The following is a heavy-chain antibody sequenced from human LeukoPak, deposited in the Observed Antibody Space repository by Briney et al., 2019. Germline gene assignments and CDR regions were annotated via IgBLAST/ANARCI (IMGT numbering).Heavy chain of an antibody. Sequence: GGSLRLSCAASGSTFDDYGMSWVRQAPGKGLEWVSGINWNGGSTGYADSVKGRFTIYRDNAKNSLYLQMNSLRAEDTALYYCARDSYYVWGSYRYTGSTYFDYWGQGTLVTVSS. V-gene: IGHV3-20*04. CDR1: GSTFDDYG. CDR3: ARDSYYVWGSYRYTGSTYFDY. J-gene: IGHJ4*02. CDR2: INWNGGST. D-gene: IGHD3-16*02.